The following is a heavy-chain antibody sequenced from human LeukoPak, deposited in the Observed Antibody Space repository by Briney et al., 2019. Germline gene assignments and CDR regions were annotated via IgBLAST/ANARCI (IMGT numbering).Heavy chain of an antibody. J-gene: IGHJ5*02. Sequence: PETLSLTCAVYGGSSSGYYWSWIRQPPGKGLEWIGEINHSGSTNYNPSLKSRVTISVDTSKNQFSLKLSSVTAADTAVYYCASLRWPRLGWFDPWGQGTLVTVSS. CDR3: ASLRWPRLGWFDP. D-gene: IGHD5-12*01. CDR2: INHSGST. CDR1: GGSSSGYY. V-gene: IGHV4-34*01.